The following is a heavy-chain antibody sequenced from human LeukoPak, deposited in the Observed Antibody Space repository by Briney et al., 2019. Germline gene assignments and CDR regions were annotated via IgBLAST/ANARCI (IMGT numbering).Heavy chain of an antibody. J-gene: IGHJ6*02. D-gene: IGHD3-22*01. CDR1: GGSISSYY. CDR3: ARXTYYYDXSGXGXSGYGMDV. V-gene: IGHV4-59*01. Sequence: PSETLSLTCTVSGGSISSYYWSWIRQPPGKGLEWIGYIYYSGSTNYNPSLKSRVTISVDTSKNQFSLKLSSVTAADTAVYYCARXTYYYDXSGXGXSGYGMDVWGQGTTVTVSS. CDR2: IYYSGST.